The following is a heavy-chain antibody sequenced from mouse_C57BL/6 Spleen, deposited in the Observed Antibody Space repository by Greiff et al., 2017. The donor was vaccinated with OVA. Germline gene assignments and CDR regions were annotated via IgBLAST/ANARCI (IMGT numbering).Heavy chain of an antibody. Sequence: EVQLQESGGGLVKPGGSLKLSCAASGFTFSSYAMSWVRQTPEKRLEWVATISDGGSYTYYPDNVKGRFTISRDNAKNNLYLQMSHLKSEDTARYYCAREDDGYCWGQGTLVTVSA. CDR3: AREDDGYC. D-gene: IGHD2-3*01. V-gene: IGHV5-4*01. CDR2: ISDGGSYT. J-gene: IGHJ3*01. CDR1: GFTFSSYA.